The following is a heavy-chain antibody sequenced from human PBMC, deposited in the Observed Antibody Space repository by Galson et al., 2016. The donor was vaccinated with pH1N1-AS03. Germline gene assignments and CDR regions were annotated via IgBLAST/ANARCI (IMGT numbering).Heavy chain of an antibody. V-gene: IGHV1-2*06. CDR2: VNPYNGAT. J-gene: IGHJ6*02. CDR1: GYTFTAYF. D-gene: IGHD3-9*01. CDR3: ARDRDYNILSGSYLDSFYGLDV. Sequence: SVKVSCKASGYTFTAYFIHWVRQAPGQGFEWMGRVNPYNGATKYAQKFRGRVIITRDPSIATAYMELRSLSSDDTAVYFCARDRDYNILSGSYLDSFYGLDVWGQGTTVTISS.